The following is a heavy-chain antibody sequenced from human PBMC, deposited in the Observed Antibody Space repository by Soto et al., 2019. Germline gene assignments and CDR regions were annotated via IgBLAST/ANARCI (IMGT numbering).Heavy chain of an antibody. CDR3: ARGSVDTAMVTVVYYGMDV. D-gene: IGHD5-18*01. CDR1: GGSFSGYY. J-gene: IGHJ6*02. V-gene: IGHV4-34*01. CDR2: INHIGST. Sequence: SETLSLTCAVYGGSFSGYYWSWIRQPPGKGLEWIGEINHIGSTNYNPSLKSRVTISVDTSKNQFSLKLSSVTAADTAVYYCARGSVDTAMVTVVYYGMDVWGQGTTVTVSS.